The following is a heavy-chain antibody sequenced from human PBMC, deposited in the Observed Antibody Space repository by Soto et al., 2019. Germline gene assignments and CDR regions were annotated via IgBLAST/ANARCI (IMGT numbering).Heavy chain of an antibody. CDR3: AKVEVRGVIIEDGMDV. V-gene: IGHV3-23*01. CDR2: ISGSGGST. J-gene: IGHJ6*02. Sequence: EVQLLESGGGLVQPGGSPRLSCAASGFTFSSYAMSWVRQAPGKGLEWVSAISGSGGSTYYADSVKGRFTISRDNSKNTLYLQMNSLRAEDTAVYYCAKVEVRGVIIEDGMDVWGQGTTVTVSS. CDR1: GFTFSSYA. D-gene: IGHD3-10*01.